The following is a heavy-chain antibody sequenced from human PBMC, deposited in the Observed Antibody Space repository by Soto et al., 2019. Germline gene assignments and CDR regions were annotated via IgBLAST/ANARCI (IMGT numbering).Heavy chain of an antibody. D-gene: IGHD2-8*01. J-gene: IGHJ4*02. CDR1: GFTFSIYW. Sequence: EVQLVQSGGGLVQPGGSLGLSCAASGFTFSIYWMSWVRQAPGKGLEWVANIKEDGSEKNYVDSVKGRFTIARDNAKNSVYLQMNNLRAEDTAVYFGVRGKYVADQWGQGALVTVSS. V-gene: IGHV3-7*04. CDR2: IKEDGSEK. CDR3: VRGKYVADQ.